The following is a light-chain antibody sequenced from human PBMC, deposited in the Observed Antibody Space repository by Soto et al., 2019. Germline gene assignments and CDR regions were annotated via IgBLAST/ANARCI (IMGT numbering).Light chain of an antibody. CDR1: QSVSTN. V-gene: IGKV3-15*01. CDR2: GAS. Sequence: EIVMTQSPDTLSVSPGERATLSCRASQSVSTNLAWYQQKPGQAPRLLLYGASTRATGIPARFSGSGSGTEFPLTISGLHSDDFAGYYCQQYSCWLRTFGQAAKVVIK. CDR3: QQYSCWLRT. J-gene: IGKJ1*01.